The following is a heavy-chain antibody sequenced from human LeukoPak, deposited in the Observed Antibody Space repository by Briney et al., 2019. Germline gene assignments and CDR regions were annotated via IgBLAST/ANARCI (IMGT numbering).Heavy chain of an antibody. Sequence: PGGSLRLSCAASGFTFDDYAMHWVRQAPGKGLEWVSGISWNSGSIGYADSVKGRFTISRDNAKNSLYLQMNSLRAEDTALYYCAKAYCGGDCYKGMDVWGQGTTVTVSS. CDR3: AKAYCGGDCYKGMDV. CDR1: GFTFDDYA. D-gene: IGHD2-21*02. CDR2: ISWNSGSI. V-gene: IGHV3-9*01. J-gene: IGHJ6*02.